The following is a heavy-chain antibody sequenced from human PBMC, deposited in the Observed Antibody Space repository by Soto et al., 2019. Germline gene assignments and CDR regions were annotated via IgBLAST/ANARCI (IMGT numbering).Heavy chain of an antibody. V-gene: IGHV1-69*12. D-gene: IGHD4-4*01. J-gene: IGHJ6*02. CDR1: GGTFSSYA. CDR3: ASTVSRYNYYGMDV. Sequence: QVQLVQSGAEVKKPGSSVKVSCKASGGTFSSYAISWVRQAPGQGLEWMGGIIPIFGTANYAQKFQGRVTITADEXSSEGYMEMSSRRSEDTAVYYCASTVSRYNYYGMDVWGQGTTVTVSS. CDR2: IIPIFGTA.